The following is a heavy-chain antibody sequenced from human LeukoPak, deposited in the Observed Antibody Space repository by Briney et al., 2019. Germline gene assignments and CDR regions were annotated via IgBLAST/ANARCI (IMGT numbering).Heavy chain of an antibody. CDR3: ASPGGLLWFGEPQYFQH. CDR2: ISSSGSTI. J-gene: IGHJ1*01. V-gene: IGHV3-48*03. CDR1: GFTFSSYE. D-gene: IGHD3-10*01. Sequence: GGSLRLSCAASGFTFSSYEMNWVRQAPGKGLEWVSYISSSGSTIYYADSVKGRFTISRDNAKNSLYLQMNSLRAEDTAVYYCASPGGLLWFGEPQYFQHWGQGTLVTVSS.